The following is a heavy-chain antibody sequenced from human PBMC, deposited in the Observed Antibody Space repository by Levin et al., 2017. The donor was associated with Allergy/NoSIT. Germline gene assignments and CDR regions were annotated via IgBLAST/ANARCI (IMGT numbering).Heavy chain of an antibody. Sequence: GGPLRLSCAASGFTFSSYAMSWVRQAPGKGLEWVSAISGSGGSTYYADSVKGRFTISRDNSKNTLYLQMNSLRAEDTAVYYCAKLYYYYYGMDVWGQGTTVTVSS. CDR2: ISGSGGST. CDR3: AKLYYYYYGMDV. V-gene: IGHV3-23*01. CDR1: GFTFSSYA. J-gene: IGHJ6*02.